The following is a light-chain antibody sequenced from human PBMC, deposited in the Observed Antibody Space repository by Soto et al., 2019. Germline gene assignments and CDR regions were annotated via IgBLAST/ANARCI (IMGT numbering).Light chain of an antibody. CDR3: QQSYRTLYIT. Sequence: DIQMTQSPSSLSXXXGDXXXXXCRQXXSXSIYLNWYPKKPGNAXKLXXYXPXXLXSGVPSRFNXSGSXXDFALTIXSLKTEDLATYSCQQSYRTLYITFGQGTRLEIK. CDR1: XSXSIY. V-gene: IGKV1-39*01. J-gene: IGKJ5*01. CDR2: XPX.